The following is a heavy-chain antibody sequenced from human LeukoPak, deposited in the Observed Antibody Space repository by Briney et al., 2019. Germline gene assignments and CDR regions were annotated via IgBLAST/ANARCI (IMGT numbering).Heavy chain of an antibody. CDR3: ARLLDNYDY. D-gene: IGHD3-16*01. CDR2: ISPGDSDT. CDR1: GYRFISYW. V-gene: IGHV5-51*01. J-gene: IGHJ4*02. Sequence: GESLKISCKSSGYRFISYWIGWVRQMPGKGLEWMGIISPGDSDTRYSPSFGGQVTFSADNSINTAYLHWSSLKASDTAMYSCARLLDNYDYWGQGTLVTVSS.